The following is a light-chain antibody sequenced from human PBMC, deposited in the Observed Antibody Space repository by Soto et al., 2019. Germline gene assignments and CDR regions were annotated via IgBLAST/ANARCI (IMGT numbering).Light chain of an antibody. CDR2: GAS. CDR1: QSITNNY. V-gene: IGKV3-20*01. Sequence: EIVLTQSPGTLSLSPGERATLSCRASQSITNNYLAWYQQKPGRAHRLLIYGASSRATGIPDRFSGSGSGTDFTLTISRLEPEDFAVYYCQLYGISPHFGQGTRMEIK. J-gene: IGKJ5*01. CDR3: QLYGISPH.